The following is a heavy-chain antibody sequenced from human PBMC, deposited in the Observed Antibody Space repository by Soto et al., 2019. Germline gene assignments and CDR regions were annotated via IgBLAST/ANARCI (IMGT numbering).Heavy chain of an antibody. Sequence: EVQLLESGGDLVQPGGSLRLSCAASGFTFSSYAMTWVRQAPGKGLEWVSVISASGDSTHYADSVKGRFTISRDNSKDTLYLQMNSLRAEDTALYYCAKRSITELNWFDPWGQGTPVTVSS. CDR1: GFTFSSYA. CDR2: ISASGDST. V-gene: IGHV3-23*01. CDR3: AKRSITELNWFDP. J-gene: IGHJ5*02. D-gene: IGHD1-7*01.